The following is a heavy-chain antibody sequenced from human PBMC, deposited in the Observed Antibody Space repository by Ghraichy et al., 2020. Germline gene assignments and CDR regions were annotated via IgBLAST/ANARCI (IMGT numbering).Heavy chain of an antibody. CDR2: IYYSGST. Sequence: SETPSLTCTVSGGSISSYYWSWIRQPPGKGLEWIGYIYYSGSTNYNPSLKSRVTISVDTSKNQFSLKLSSVTAADTAVYYCARLRRDYYDSSGYPAGGWYFDLWGRGTLVTVSS. CDR1: GGSISSYY. CDR3: ARLRRDYYDSSGYPAGGWYFDL. D-gene: IGHD3-22*01. J-gene: IGHJ2*01. V-gene: IGHV4-59*01.